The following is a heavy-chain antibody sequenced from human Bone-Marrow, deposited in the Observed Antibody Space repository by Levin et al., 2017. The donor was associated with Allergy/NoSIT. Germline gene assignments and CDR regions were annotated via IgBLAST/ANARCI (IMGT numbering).Heavy chain of an antibody. V-gene: IGHV3-15*01. CDR3: TKIYSDCTGGSCYRWCDP. J-gene: IGHJ5*02. D-gene: IGHD2-15*01. CDR2: IKSKTDGGTT. Sequence: RGESLKISCAASGFSFTNAWMNWVRQAPGKGLEWVGRIKSKTDGGTTDYAAPVKGRFTISRDDSKTTLYLQMNSLETEDTAVYYCTKIYSDCTGGSCYRWCDPWGQGTLVTVSS. CDR1: GFSFTNAW.